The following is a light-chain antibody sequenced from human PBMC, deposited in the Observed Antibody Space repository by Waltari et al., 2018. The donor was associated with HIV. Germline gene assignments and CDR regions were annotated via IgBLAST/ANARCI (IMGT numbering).Light chain of an antibody. CDR2: DVT. J-gene: IGLJ2*01. Sequence: QSALTQPRSVSGSPGQSVTISCTGSGNDVGSYNYVSWYQHHPGKAPKLIIYDVTKRPSGVPDRFSGSKSGNTASLTISGLQADDEADYYCNSFAGTYTGIFGGGTQLTVL. V-gene: IGLV2-11*01. CDR1: GNDVGSYNY. CDR3: NSFAGTYTGI.